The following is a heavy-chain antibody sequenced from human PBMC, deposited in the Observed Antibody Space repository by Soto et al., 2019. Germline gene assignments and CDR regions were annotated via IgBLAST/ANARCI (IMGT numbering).Heavy chain of an antibody. Sequence: EVQLVESGGGLVQPGGSLRVSCAASGFTLRSHRIHWVRQAPGKGLEWVSRIDTDGGDTTYADSVKGRFTISTDNAKNRVSLQMNGLRAEDTAVYYCATVFDLWGQGTLVTVSS. J-gene: IGHJ5*02. CDR2: IDTDGGDT. V-gene: IGHV3-74*01. CDR1: GFTLRSHR. CDR3: ATVFDL.